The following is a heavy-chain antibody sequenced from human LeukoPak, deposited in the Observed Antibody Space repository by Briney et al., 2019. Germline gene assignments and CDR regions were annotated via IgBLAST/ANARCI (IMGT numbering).Heavy chain of an antibody. D-gene: IGHD3-10*01. V-gene: IGHV4-39*07. CDR2: INHSGST. CDR3: ARSHGSGSYYNLNDY. CDR1: SGSISTSIYY. Sequence: PSETLSLTCTVSSGSISTSIYYWGWVRQPPGKALEWIGEINHSGSTNYNPSLKSRVTISVDTSKNQFSLKLSSVTAADTAVYYCARSHGSGSYYNLNDYWGQGTLVTVSS. J-gene: IGHJ4*02.